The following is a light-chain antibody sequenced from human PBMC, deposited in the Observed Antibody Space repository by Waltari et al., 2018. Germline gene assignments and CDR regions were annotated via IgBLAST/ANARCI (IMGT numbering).Light chain of an antibody. CDR3: CSYAGRGTYV. J-gene: IGLJ1*01. V-gene: IGLV2-23*02. Sequence: QSALTQPAPVSGTPGPSITISCSGTTSDVGRYDLVSWYQQHPGEAPKLLICEVFKRPPDTSSRFSGAKSGSTASLTISGLQPEGEADYYCCSYAGRGTYVFGSGTKVTVL. CDR1: TSDVGRYDL. CDR2: EVF.